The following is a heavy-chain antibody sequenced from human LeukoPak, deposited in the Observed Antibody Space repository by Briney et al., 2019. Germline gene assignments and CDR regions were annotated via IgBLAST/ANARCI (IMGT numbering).Heavy chain of an antibody. CDR2: IYYRGNT. J-gene: IGHJ6*03. D-gene: IGHD3-22*01. CDR3: ARGIYDRRGFSYYYYPMDV. V-gene: IGHV4-59*01. Sequence: PSETLSLTCFVSGSSISSYYWSWIRQPPGKGLEWIGYIYYRGNTNYNPSLKSRVTISVDTSKNQFSLRLSSVTAADTAVYHCARGIYDRRGFSYYYYPMDVWGKGTTVTVSS. CDR1: GSSISSYY.